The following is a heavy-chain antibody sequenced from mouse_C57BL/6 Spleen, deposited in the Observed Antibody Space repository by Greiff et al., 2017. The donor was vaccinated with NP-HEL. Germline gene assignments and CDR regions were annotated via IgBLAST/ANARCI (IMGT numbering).Heavy chain of an antibody. J-gene: IGHJ4*01. Sequence: QVQLQQSGPGLVQPSQSLSITCTVSGFSLTSYGVHWVRQSPGKGLEWLGVIGSGGSTDYNAAFISSLSISNDNSKSQVFFKMNSLQADDTAIYYCARNSDGYAMDYWGQGTSVTVSS. CDR1: GFSLTSYG. CDR2: IGSGGST. V-gene: IGHV2-2*01. CDR3: ARNSDGYAMDY.